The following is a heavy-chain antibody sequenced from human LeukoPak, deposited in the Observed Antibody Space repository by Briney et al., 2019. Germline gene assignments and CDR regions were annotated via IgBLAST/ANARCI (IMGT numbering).Heavy chain of an antibody. CDR2: IYPGDSDT. Sequence: GESLKISCKGSGYSFTTYWIAWVRQMPGKGLEWMGIIYPGDSDTRYSPSFQGQVTISAGKSIGTAYLQWSSLKASDTAVYYCARQETYLDYWGQGTLVTVSS. J-gene: IGHJ4*02. CDR1: GYSFTTYW. V-gene: IGHV5-51*01. D-gene: IGHD5-24*01. CDR3: ARQETYLDY.